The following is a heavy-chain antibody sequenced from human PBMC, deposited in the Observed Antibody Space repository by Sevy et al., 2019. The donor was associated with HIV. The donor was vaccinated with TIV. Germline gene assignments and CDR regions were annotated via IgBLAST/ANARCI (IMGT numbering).Heavy chain of an antibody. Sequence: GGSLRLSCAASRFTLRSYAMSWVRQAPGKVLEWVSAISGSGVSTYYADSVKGRFTISRDNSKNTLYLQMNSLRAEDRAVYYCAKDVRYDSSGYFDYWGQGILVTVSS. J-gene: IGHJ4*02. V-gene: IGHV3-23*01. CDR3: AKDVRYDSSGYFDY. D-gene: IGHD3-22*01. CDR2: ISGSGVST. CDR1: RFTLRSYA.